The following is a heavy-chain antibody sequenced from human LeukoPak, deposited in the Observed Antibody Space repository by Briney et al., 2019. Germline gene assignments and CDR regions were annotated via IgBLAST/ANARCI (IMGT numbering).Heavy chain of an antibody. CDR3: ARHNSGYDGDYFDY. CDR1: GYRFTSYW. J-gene: IGHJ4*02. V-gene: IGHV5-51*01. D-gene: IGHD5-12*01. Sequence: GESLQISCQGSGYRFTSYWIGWVRQLPGKGLEWMGIIYPGDSDTRYSPSFQGQVTIPADKSINTAYLQWSSLKASDTAMYYFARHNSGYDGDYFDYWGQGTLVTVSS. CDR2: IYPGDSDT.